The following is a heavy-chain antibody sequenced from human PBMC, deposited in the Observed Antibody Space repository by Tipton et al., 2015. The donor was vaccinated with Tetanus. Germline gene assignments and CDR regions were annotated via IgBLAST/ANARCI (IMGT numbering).Heavy chain of an antibody. CDR1: GDSLSRGGYF. CDR3: ARDQGGGRVVRLNWLDP. Sequence: LRLSCTVSGDSLSRGGYFWKWIRHRPGGGPEGVGYNSYSGDTYLNPSLESRVSMSVDTSKNQFSLKLTSVTAADPAVYYCARDQGGGRVVRLNWLDPWGQGTLVTVSS. V-gene: IGHV4-31*02. CDR2: NSYSGDT. J-gene: IGHJ5*02. D-gene: IGHD6-6*01.